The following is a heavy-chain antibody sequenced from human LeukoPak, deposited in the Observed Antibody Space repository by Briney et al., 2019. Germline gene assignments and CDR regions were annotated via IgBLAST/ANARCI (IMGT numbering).Heavy chain of an antibody. V-gene: IGHV3-53*01. J-gene: IGHJ4*02. Sequence: PGGSLRLSCTACGFTVSSNYMSWVRQAPWKGLEWVSVIYSGGSTYYADSVKGRFTISRDNSKNTLYLQMNSLRAEDTAVYYCARKNSGFDYWGQGTLVTVSS. CDR3: ARKNSGFDY. CDR1: GFTVSSNY. CDR2: IYSGGST. D-gene: IGHD1-26*01.